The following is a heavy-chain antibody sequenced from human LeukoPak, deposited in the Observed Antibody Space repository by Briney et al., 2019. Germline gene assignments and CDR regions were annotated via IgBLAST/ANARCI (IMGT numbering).Heavy chain of an antibody. D-gene: IGHD3-3*01. V-gene: IGHV4-4*07. Sequence: SETLSLTCTVSGGSISSYYWSWLRQPAGKGLEWIGRIYTSGSTNYNPSLKSRVTMSVDTSKNQFSLKLSAVTAADRAVYYCARGITIFGLVDYWGQGTLVTVSS. J-gene: IGHJ4*02. CDR2: IYTSGST. CDR3: ARGITIFGLVDY. CDR1: GGSISSYY.